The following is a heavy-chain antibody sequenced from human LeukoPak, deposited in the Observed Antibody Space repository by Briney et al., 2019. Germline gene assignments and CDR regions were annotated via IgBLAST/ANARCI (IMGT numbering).Heavy chain of an antibody. D-gene: IGHD6-13*01. CDR2: ISGSGVST. J-gene: IGHJ4*02. V-gene: IGHV3-23*01. CDR3: AKVGAAGTGGGFDY. CDR1: GFTFSSYA. Sequence: GGSLRLSCAASGFTFSSYAMSWVRQAPGKGLEWVSAISGSGVSTYSAHSVKGRFTISRDNSKNTLCLQMNSLSAQDTPVYYCAKVGAAGTGGGFDYWGQGTLVTVSS.